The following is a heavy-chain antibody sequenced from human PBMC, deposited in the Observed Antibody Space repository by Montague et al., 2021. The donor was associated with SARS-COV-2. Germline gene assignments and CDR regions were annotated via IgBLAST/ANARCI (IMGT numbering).Heavy chain of an antibody. V-gene: IGHV3-7*01. CDR1: GFTIGDTY. D-gene: IGHD2-8*02. CDR3: ARNYWFYFDY. Sequence: SLRLSCAASGFTIGDTYMTWVRQAPGKGLEWVAKINRDGSRRDYVDSMKGRFTISRDNAKNSLYLQLDSLRVEDTAVYYCARNYWFYFDYWGQGTLVTVSS. J-gene: IGHJ4*02. CDR2: INRDGSRR.